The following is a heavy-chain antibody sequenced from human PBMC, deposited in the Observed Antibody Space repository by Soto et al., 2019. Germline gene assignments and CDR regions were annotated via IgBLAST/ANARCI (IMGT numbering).Heavy chain of an antibody. Sequence: PGGSLRLSCAASGFTFSSYGMHWVRQAPGKGLEWVAVISYDGSNKYYADSVKGRFTISRDNSKNTLYLQMNSLRAEDTAVYYCQKDGGGGWFDYWGQGNLVTVSS. CDR2: ISYDGSNK. CDR3: QKDGGGGWFDY. J-gene: IGHJ4*02. D-gene: IGHD2-15*01. CDR1: GFTFSSYG. V-gene: IGHV3-30*18.